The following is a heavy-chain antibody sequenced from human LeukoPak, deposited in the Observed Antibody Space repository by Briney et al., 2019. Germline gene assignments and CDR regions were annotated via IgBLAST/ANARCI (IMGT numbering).Heavy chain of an antibody. Sequence: SETLSLTCTVSGGSISSSTDYWGWIRQSPGKGLEWIGNIYYRGSTYYNPSLKSRVTISVDTSKNQFSLNLSSVTAADTAVYYCVLFAGSWIGPGYWGQGTLVTVSS. CDR2: IYYRGST. V-gene: IGHV4-39*01. CDR3: VLFAGSWIGPGY. D-gene: IGHD6-13*01. CDR1: GGSISSSTDY. J-gene: IGHJ4*02.